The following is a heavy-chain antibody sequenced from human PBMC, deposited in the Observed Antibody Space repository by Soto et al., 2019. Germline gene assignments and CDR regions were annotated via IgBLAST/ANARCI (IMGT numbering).Heavy chain of an antibody. CDR1: GLTFSDYG. D-gene: IGHD1-26*01. V-gene: IGHV3-23*01. J-gene: IGHJ5*02. Sequence: GGSLRLSCAVSGLTFSDYGMNWVRQAPGKGLEWVSVLSSTGDRTNYVDSVKGRFTISRDNSKSMLYLEINTLRAEDTAIYYCTKDQDKTGFPSYFDPWGQGTLVTVSS. CDR3: TKDQDKTGFPSYFDP. CDR2: LSSTGDRT.